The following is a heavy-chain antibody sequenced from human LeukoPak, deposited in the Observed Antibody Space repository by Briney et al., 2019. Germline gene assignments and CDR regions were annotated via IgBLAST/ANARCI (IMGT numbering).Heavy chain of an antibody. CDR3: AREGRWLDS. Sequence: GGSLRLSCAASGFTFSSYAMSWVRQAPGKGLEWVSGISGSGGSTYYADSVKGRFTISRDNSRNTLYLQINSLRIEDTAVYYCAREGRWLDSWGQGTLVTVSS. CDR2: ISGSGGST. CDR1: GFTFSSYA. D-gene: IGHD4-23*01. V-gene: IGHV3-23*01. J-gene: IGHJ4*02.